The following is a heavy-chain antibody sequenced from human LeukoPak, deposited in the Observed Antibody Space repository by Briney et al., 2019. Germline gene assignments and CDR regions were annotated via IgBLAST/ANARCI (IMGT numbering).Heavy chain of an antibody. CDR2: IYYSGST. CDR1: GGSITSYY. Sequence: SETLSLTCTVSGGSITSYYWSWIRQPPGKGLEWIGHIYYSGSTKYNPSLKSRVTISIDTSKNQFSLKLSSVTAADTAVYYCARDLWGAAAGFFDYWGQGTLVTVSS. CDR3: ARDLWGAAAGFFDY. J-gene: IGHJ4*02. V-gene: IGHV4-59*01. D-gene: IGHD6-13*01.